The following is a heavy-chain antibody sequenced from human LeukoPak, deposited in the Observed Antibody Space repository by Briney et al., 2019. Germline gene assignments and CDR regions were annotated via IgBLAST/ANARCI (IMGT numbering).Heavy chain of an antibody. CDR2: IRSSDSTT. CDR3: AASPSDFWSGYPNWFDP. V-gene: IGHV3-48*04. CDR1: GFSFSRYG. Sequence: GGSLRLSCAASGFSFSRYGMKWVRQAPGKGLEWLSYIRSSDSTTYYADSVKGRFTISRDNAKNSLYLQMDSLRVEDTAVYYCAASPSDFWSGYPNWFDPWGQGTLVTVSS. J-gene: IGHJ5*02. D-gene: IGHD3-3*01.